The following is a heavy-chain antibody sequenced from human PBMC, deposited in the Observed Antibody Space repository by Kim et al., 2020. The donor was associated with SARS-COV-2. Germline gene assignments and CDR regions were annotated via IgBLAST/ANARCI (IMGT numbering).Heavy chain of an antibody. CDR1: GYTFSGYV. V-gene: IGHV1-3*01. J-gene: IGHJ4*02. Sequence: ASVKVSCKASGYTFSGYVMHWVRQAPGQRLEWMGWINVGNGNTKYSQKFQGRVTITRDTAASTAYMELSSLTSEDTAVYICARGVRGSWYSFDYWGQGTLVTVSS. D-gene: IGHD6-13*01. CDR2: INVGNGNT. CDR3: ARGVRGSWYSFDY.